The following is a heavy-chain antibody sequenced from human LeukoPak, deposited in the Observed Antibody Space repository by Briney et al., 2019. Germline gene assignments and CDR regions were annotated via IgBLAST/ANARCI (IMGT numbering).Heavy chain of an antibody. D-gene: IGHD3-22*01. CDR1: GFTVSNNY. V-gene: IGHV3-53*01. Sequence: GGSLRLSCAASGFTVSNNYMSRVRQAPGKGLEWVSIIYSGGSTYYADSVKGRFTISRDNSKNTLYLQMNSLRAEDTAVYYCARARDYYDSSGFTTYFDYWGQGTLVTVSS. CDR3: ARARDYYDSSGFTTYFDY. CDR2: IYSGGST. J-gene: IGHJ4*02.